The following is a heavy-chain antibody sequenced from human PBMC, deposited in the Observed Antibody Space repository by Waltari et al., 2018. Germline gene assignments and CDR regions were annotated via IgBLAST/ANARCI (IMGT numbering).Heavy chain of an antibody. V-gene: IGHV3-23*01. D-gene: IGHD3-22*01. CDR3: ARHLYSIDYLELGN. J-gene: IGHJ4*02. CDR2: ISDSGVIT. CDR1: GFDFFTDA. Sequence: EVHLLESGGGLAPPGGSLRLSWLGSGFDFFTDAMSWVRQGPGKGLEWVSGISDSGVITKYADSVKGRLTVSRDNSKNTVFLQLNSLRAEDTAIYYCARHLYSIDYLELGNWGQGTLVTVSS.